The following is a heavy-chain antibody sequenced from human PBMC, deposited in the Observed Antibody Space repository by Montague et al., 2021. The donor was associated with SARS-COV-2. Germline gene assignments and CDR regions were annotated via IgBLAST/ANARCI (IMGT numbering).Heavy chain of an antibody. Sequence: SETLSLTCSVSGVSISRSVYYWGWIRQPPGKGLEWIGSIYYSGTTYYSPSLKRRVTMSVETSKNQFSLKLSSVTAADTAVYYCAGDRGRFWHFDLWGRGTLVTVSS. D-gene: IGHD5-12*01. CDR1: GVSISRSVYY. CDR3: AGDRGRFWHFDL. J-gene: IGHJ2*01. CDR2: IYYSGTT. V-gene: IGHV4-39*02.